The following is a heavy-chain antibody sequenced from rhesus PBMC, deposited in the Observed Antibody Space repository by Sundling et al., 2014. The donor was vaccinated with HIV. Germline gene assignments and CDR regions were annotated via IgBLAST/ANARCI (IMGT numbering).Heavy chain of an antibody. CDR3: AREVVVIITVVSKTYHYGVDS. Sequence: QVQLQESGPGLLKPSETLSLTCAVSGGSITDYWWTWIRQSPGKGLEWIGEINGDGGNTNYNSSLKSRVRIAGDTSKNQFSLKLNSVTAADTAMYYCAREVVVIITVVSKTYHYGVDSWGQGVVVTVSS. CDR2: INGDGGNT. V-gene: IGHV4-80*01. D-gene: IGHD2-15*01. J-gene: IGHJ6*01. CDR1: GGSITDYW.